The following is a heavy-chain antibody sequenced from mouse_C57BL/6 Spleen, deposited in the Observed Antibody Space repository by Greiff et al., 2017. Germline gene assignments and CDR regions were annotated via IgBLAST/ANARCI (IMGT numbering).Heavy chain of an antibody. CDR3: AIEGTYYYGSGFAY. J-gene: IGHJ3*01. CDR1: GYTFTSYW. V-gene: IGHV1-74*01. Sequence: QVQLKQPGAELVKPGASVKVSCKASGYTFTSYWMHWVKQRPGQGLEWIGRIHPSDSDTNYNQKFKGKATLTVDKSSSTAYMQLSSLTSEDSAVYYCAIEGTYYYGSGFAYWGQGTLVTVSA. D-gene: IGHD1-1*01. CDR2: IHPSDSDT.